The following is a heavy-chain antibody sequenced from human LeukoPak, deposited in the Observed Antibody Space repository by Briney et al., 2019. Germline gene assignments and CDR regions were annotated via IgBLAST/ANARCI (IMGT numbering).Heavy chain of an antibody. CDR1: GGSISSYY. CDR2: IYYSGST. CDR3: ARVGWFGGPRRDYYYMDV. J-gene: IGHJ6*03. Sequence: SETLSLTCTVSGGSISSYYWSWIRQPPGKGLEWIGYIYYSGSTNYNPSLKSRVTISVDTSKNQFSLKLSSVTAADTAVYYCARVGWFGGPRRDYYYMDVWGKGTTVTISS. D-gene: IGHD3-10*01. V-gene: IGHV4-59*01.